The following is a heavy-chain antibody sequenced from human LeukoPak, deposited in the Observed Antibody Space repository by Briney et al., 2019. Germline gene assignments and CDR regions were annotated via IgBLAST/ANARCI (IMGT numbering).Heavy chain of an antibody. CDR1: GFTFSSYG. J-gene: IGHJ4*02. Sequence: PGGSLRLSCAASGFTFSSYGMHWVRQAPGKGLEWVAVISYDGSNKYYADSVKGRFTISGDNSKNTLYLQMNSLRAEDTAVYYCAKDKTEMATIILPTTFDYWGQGTLVTVSS. CDR2: ISYDGSNK. V-gene: IGHV3-30*18. D-gene: IGHD5-24*01. CDR3: AKDKTEMATIILPTTFDY.